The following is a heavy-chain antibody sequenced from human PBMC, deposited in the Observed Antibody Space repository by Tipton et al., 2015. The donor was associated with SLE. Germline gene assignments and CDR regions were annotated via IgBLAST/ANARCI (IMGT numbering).Heavy chain of an antibody. CDR3: ARVPINSRIEAFDI. V-gene: IGHV4-31*03. D-gene: IGHD1-1*01. CDR1: GGSISSGGYY. J-gene: IGHJ3*02. Sequence: TLSLTCTVSGGSISSGGYYWSWSRQHPGKGLEWIGYIYYSGSTYYNPSLKSRVTISVDTSKNQFSLKLSSVTAADTAVYYCARVPINSRIEAFDIWGQGTMVTVSS. CDR2: IYYSGST.